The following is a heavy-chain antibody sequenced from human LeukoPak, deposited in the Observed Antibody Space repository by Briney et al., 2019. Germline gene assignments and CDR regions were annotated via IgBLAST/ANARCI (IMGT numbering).Heavy chain of an antibody. D-gene: IGHD3-22*01. CDR2: IYYSGST. Sequence: SETLSLTCTVSGGSISSGDYYWSWIRQPPGKGLEWIGYIYYSGSTYYNPSLKSRVTISVDTSKNQFSLKLSSVTAADTAVYYCASFYDSSGYTQDIDYWAREPWSPSPQ. CDR3: ASFYDSSGYTQDIDY. V-gene: IGHV4-30-4*01. J-gene: IGHJ4*02. CDR1: GGSISSGDYY.